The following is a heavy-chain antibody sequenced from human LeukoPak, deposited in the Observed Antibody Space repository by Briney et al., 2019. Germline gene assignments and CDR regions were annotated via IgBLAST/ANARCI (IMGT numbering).Heavy chain of an antibody. V-gene: IGHV1-2*02. Sequence: GASVKVSCKASGYTFTSYYMHWVRQAPGQGLEWMGWINPNSGGTNYAQKFQGRVTMTRDTSISTAYMELSRLRSDDTAVYYCARSAVAGTGAADYWGQGTLVTVSS. CDR2: INPNSGGT. CDR3: ARSAVAGTGAADY. J-gene: IGHJ4*02. D-gene: IGHD6-19*01. CDR1: GYTFTSYY.